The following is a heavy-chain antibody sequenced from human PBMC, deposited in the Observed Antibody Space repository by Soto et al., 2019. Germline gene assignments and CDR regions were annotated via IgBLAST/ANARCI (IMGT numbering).Heavy chain of an antibody. Sequence: SETLSLTCTVSGGSISSGDYYWSWIRQPPGKGLEWIGYIYYSGSTYYNPSLKSRVTISVDTSKNQFSPKLSSVTAADTAVYYCARDRGCSSTSCHLGTWFDPWGQGTLVTVSS. V-gene: IGHV4-30-4*01. CDR1: GGSISSGDYY. CDR3: ARDRGCSSTSCHLGTWFDP. D-gene: IGHD2-2*01. CDR2: IYYSGST. J-gene: IGHJ5*02.